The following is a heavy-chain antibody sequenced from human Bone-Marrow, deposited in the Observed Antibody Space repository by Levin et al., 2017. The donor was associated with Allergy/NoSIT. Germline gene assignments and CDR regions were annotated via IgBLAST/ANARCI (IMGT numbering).Heavy chain of an antibody. CDR3: AKGPISIVVVAATLSGGMDV. Sequence: SLKISCAASGFTFDDYAMHWVRQAPGKGLEWVSGISWNSGSIGYADSVKGRFTISRDNAKNSLYLQMNSLRAEDTALYYCAKGPISIVVVAATLSGGMDVWGQGTTVTVSS. V-gene: IGHV3-9*01. CDR2: ISWNSGSI. D-gene: IGHD2-15*01. J-gene: IGHJ6*02. CDR1: GFTFDDYA.